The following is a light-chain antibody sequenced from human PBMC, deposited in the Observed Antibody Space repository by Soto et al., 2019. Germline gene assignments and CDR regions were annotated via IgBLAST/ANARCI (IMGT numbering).Light chain of an antibody. CDR3: QQYGSSPPDT. J-gene: IGKJ4*01. CDR2: GAS. CDR1: QSVSSSY. Sequence: EIVLTQSPGTLSLSPGERATLSCRASQSVSSSYLAWYQQKPGQAPRLLFYGASSRATGSPDRFSGSGSGTAFSITISRLEHEDFAVYYCQQYGSSPPDTFGGGTKVEIK. V-gene: IGKV3-20*01.